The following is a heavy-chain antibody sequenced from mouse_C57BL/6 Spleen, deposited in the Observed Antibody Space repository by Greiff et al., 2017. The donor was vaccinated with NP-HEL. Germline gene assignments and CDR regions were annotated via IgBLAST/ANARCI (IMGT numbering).Heavy chain of an antibody. CDR1: GYAFSSSW. Sequence: VQLQQSGPELVKPGASVKISCKASGYAFSSSWMNWVKQRPGQGLEWIGRIYPGDGDTNYNGKFKGKATLTADKSSSTAYMQLSSLTSEDSAVYFCESPYYYGSLDYWGQGTTLTVSS. V-gene: IGHV1-82*01. CDR2: IYPGDGDT. J-gene: IGHJ2*01. CDR3: ESPYYYGSLDY. D-gene: IGHD1-1*01.